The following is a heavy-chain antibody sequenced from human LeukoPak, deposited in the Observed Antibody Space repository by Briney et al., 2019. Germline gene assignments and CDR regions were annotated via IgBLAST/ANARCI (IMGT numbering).Heavy chain of an antibody. V-gene: IGHV1-24*01. J-gene: IGHJ4*02. CDR1: GYTLTELS. Sequence: ASVKVSCKVSGYTLTELSMHWVRQAPGKGLEWMGGFDPEDGETIYAQKFQGRVTITADESTSTAYMELSSLRSEDTAVYYCAGGGAGSYLDYWGQGTLVTVSS. D-gene: IGHD1-26*01. CDR3: AGGGAGSYLDY. CDR2: FDPEDGET.